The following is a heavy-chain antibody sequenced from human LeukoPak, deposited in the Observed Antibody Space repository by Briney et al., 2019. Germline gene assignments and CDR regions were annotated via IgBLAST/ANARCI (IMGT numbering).Heavy chain of an antibody. CDR3: AKALSSGWYDGDDYFDY. Sequence: GGSLRLSCAASGFTFSSYAMSWVRQAPGKGLEWVSAISGSGGSTYYADSVKGRSTISRDNSKNTLYLQMNSLRAEDTAVYYCAKALSSGWYDGDDYFDYWGQGTLVTVSS. CDR1: GFTFSSYA. CDR2: ISGSGGST. D-gene: IGHD6-19*01. V-gene: IGHV3-23*01. J-gene: IGHJ4*02.